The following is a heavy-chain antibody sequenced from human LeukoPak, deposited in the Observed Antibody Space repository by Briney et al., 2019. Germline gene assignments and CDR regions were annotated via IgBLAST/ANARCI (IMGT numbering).Heavy chain of an antibody. J-gene: IGHJ4*02. V-gene: IGHV3-9*01. CDR2: ISWNSGSI. D-gene: IGHD3-9*01. CDR1: GFTFDDYA. CDR3: AKTPLSALRYFDWLLSPYFDY. Sequence: GGSLRLSCAASGFTFDDYAMHWVRQAPGKGLEWVSGISWNSGSIGYADSVKGRFTISRDNAKNSLYLQMNSLRAEDTALYYCAKTPLSALRYFDWLLSPYFDYWGQGTLVTVSS.